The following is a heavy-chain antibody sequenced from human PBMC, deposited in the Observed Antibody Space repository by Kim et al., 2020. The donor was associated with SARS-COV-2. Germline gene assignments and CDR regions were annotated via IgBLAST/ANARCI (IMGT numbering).Heavy chain of an antibody. V-gene: IGHV3-30*04. D-gene: IGHD3-9*01. J-gene: IGHJ4*02. Sequence: GGSLRLSCAASGFTFSSYAMHWVRQAPGKGLEWVAVISYDGSNKYYADSVKGRFTISRDNSKNTLYLQMNSLRAEDTAVYYCARENSLYYDILTGKRAHYFDYWGQGTLVTVSS. CDR2: ISYDGSNK. CDR1: GFTFSSYA. CDR3: ARENSLYYDILTGKRAHYFDY.